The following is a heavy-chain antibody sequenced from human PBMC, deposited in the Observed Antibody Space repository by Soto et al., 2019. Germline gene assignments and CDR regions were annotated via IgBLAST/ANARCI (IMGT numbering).Heavy chain of an antibody. CDR1: GGSISSGGYS. J-gene: IGHJ2*01. CDR3: AKDPLGLVHSFGWYFDL. CDR2: IYHGST. V-gene: IGHV4-30-2*01. D-gene: IGHD3-16*01. Sequence: SETLSLTCTVSGGSISSGGYSWSWIRQPPGKGLEWIGYIYHGSTYYNPSLKSRVTISVDRSKNQFSLKLSSVTAADTAVYYCAKDPLGLVHSFGWYFDLWGRGTLVTVSS.